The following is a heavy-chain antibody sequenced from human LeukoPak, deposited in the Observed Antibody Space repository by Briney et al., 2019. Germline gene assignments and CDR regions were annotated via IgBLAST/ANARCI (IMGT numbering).Heavy chain of an antibody. D-gene: IGHD3-22*01. V-gene: IGHV3-7*01. CDR3: ARVSITMIVVVDYNWFDP. J-gene: IGHJ5*02. Sequence: GGSLRLSCAASGFTSGFTFSDYYMSWIRQAPGKGLEWVANIKQDGSEKYYVDSVKGRFTISRDNAKNSLYLQMNSLRAEDTAVYYCARVSITMIVVVDYNWFDPWGQGTLVTVSS. CDR2: IKQDGSEK. CDR1: GFTFSDYY.